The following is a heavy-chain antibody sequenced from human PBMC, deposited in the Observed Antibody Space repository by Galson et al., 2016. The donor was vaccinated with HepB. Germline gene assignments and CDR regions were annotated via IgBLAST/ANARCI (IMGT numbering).Heavy chain of an antibody. J-gene: IGHJ4*02. CDR3: ASKAGTRTTRGLDN. CDR2: VSGNGVGT. V-gene: IGHV3-23*01. CDR1: GLTFNNYV. Sequence: SLRLSCAASGLTFNNYVMHWVRQAPGKGLEWVPAVSGNGVGTYYSSSVKGRFTISRDNSKNAPYLQLDSVRADDTAVYYCASKAGTRTTRGLDNWGQGSLVTVSS. D-gene: IGHD1-7*01.